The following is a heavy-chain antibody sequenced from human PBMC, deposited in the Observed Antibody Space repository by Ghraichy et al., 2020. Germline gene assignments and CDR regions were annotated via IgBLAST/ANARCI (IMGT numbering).Heavy chain of an antibody. J-gene: IGHJ4*02. CDR2: INHSGST. CDR3: ARVGYCSSTSCSDPIDY. CDR1: GGSFSGYY. Sequence: SETLSLTCAVYGGSFSGYYWSWIRQPPGKGLEWIGEINHSGSTNYNPSLKSRVTISVDTSKNQFSLKLSSVTAADTAVYYCARVGYCSSTSCSDPIDYWGQGTLVTVSS. D-gene: IGHD2-2*03. V-gene: IGHV4-34*01.